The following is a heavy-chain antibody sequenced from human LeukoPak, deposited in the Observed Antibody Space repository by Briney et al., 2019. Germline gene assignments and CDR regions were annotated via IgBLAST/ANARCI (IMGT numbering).Heavy chain of an antibody. J-gene: IGHJ4*02. CDR2: IYYSGST. CDR1: GGSISTGDYY. CDR3: AAQLVATADLDY. D-gene: IGHD5-12*01. Sequence: PSETLSLTCTVSGGSISTGDYYWSWIRQPPGNGLEWIGYIYYSGSTSYNPSLKSRLTISVDTSKNQFTLKLRSVTAADTAVYYCAAQLVATADLDYWGQGTLVTVSS. V-gene: IGHV4-30-4*01.